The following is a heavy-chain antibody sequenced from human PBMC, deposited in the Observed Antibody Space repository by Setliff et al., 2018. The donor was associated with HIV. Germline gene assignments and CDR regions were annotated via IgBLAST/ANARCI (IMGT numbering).Heavy chain of an antibody. D-gene: IGHD3-3*01. CDR2: VDYTGST. V-gene: IGHV4-39*07. Sequence: SETLSLTCTVSGGSISTSNYYWGWVRQPPGKGLERVGNVDYTGSTYYNPSLKSRVTISVDTSKNQFSLRLNSVTAADTAVYYCARGGVFGVVITYFDYWGQGTLVTVSS. J-gene: IGHJ4*02. CDR3: ARGGVFGVVITYFDY. CDR1: GGSISTSNYY.